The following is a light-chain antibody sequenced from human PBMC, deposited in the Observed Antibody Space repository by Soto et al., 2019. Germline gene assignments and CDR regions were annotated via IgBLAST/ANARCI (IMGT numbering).Light chain of an antibody. J-gene: IGKJ3*01. CDR3: QQSHTTPLFT. CDR1: QSISNH. Sequence: DIQMTQSPSSLSASVGDRVTITCRASQSISNHLNWYQRKPGQAPKLLIYAASGLQSGVPSRFSGSGSGTDFTLTISSLQPEDFATYYCQQSHTTPLFTFGPGTKVDLK. CDR2: AAS. V-gene: IGKV1-39*01.